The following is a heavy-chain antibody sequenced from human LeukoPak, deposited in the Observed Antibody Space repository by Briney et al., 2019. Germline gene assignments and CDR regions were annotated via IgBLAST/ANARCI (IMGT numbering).Heavy chain of an antibody. J-gene: IGHJ3*02. D-gene: IGHD6-6*01. CDR1: GGSISSGTYY. V-gene: IGHV4-61*02. CDR3: ARDRPTLSDAFDI. CDR2: IYTSGST. Sequence: SQTLSLTXTVSGGSISSGTYYWSWIRQPAGKGLEWIGRIYTSGSTNYNPSLKSRVTISVDTSKNQFSLKLSSVTAADTAVYYCARDRPTLSDAFDIWGQGTMVTVSS.